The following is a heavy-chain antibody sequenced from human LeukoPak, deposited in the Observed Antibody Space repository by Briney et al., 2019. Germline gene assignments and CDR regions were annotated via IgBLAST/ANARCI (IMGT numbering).Heavy chain of an antibody. CDR2: MNPNSGNT. V-gene: IGHV1-8*01. Sequence: ASMKVSCKASGYTFTSYDIYWVRQATGQGLEWMGWMNPNSGNTAYAQKFQGKVTMTRDTSISTAYMELSSLRSEDTAVYYCARRGIAVAGTPPEEWEYCYYMDVWGTGTTVTISS. J-gene: IGHJ6*03. CDR1: GYTFTSYD. D-gene: IGHD6-19*01. CDR3: ARRGIAVAGTPPEEWEYCYYMDV.